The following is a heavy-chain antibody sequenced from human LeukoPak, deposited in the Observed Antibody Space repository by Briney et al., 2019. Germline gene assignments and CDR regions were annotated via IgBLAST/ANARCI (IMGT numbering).Heavy chain of an antibody. CDR2: IKQDGSKK. V-gene: IGHV3-7*03. Sequence: QAGGSLRLSCVASGFPFSSYWMTWVRQAPGKGLEWVANIKQDGSKKSYVDSVKGRFTISRDNAKNSLYLQMNSLRAEDTAVYYCARVPSNYGYFDYWSQGTLVTVSS. CDR1: GFPFSSYW. J-gene: IGHJ4*02. CDR3: ARVPSNYGYFDY. D-gene: IGHD3-10*01.